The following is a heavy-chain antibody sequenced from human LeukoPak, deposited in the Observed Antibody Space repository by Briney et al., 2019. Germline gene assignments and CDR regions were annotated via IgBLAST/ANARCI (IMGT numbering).Heavy chain of an antibody. D-gene: IGHD6-13*01. CDR1: GGSISSYY. Sequence: RSSETLSLTCTVSGGSISSYYWSWIRQPPGKGLEWIGSIYYSGSTYYNPSLKSRVTISVDTSKNQFSLKLSSVTAADTAVYYCARDHKVGYSSSWHPFDLWGRGTLVTVSS. CDR2: IYYSGST. J-gene: IGHJ2*01. CDR3: ARDHKVGYSSSWHPFDL. V-gene: IGHV4-59*12.